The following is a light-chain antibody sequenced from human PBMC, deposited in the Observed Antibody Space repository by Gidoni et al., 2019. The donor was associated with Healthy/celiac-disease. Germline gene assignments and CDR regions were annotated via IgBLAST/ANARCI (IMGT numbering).Light chain of an antibody. CDR1: QSIRSW. CDR2: KAS. Sequence: DIQRTQSPSTLSASVGERVTINCRSSQSIRSWLDWYQQKPGKAPKLLIYKASSLESGVPSRFSGSGSGTEFTLTSSSLQPDDFATYYCQQLYTFXXXTKLEIK. J-gene: IGKJ2*01. V-gene: IGKV1-5*03. CDR3: QQLYT.